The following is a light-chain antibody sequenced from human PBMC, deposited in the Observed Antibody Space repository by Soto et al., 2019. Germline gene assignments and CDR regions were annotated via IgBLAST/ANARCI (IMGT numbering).Light chain of an antibody. CDR1: QSVSRN. Sequence: EIVMTQSPVTLSVSPGERATLSCRASQSVSRNVAWYQQRPGQAPRLVIHATSTRATGIPARFSGSGSGTEFTLTISSLQSEDFAVYYCQQYSQWPLFTFGPGTKVDI. J-gene: IGKJ3*01. CDR3: QQYSQWPLFT. V-gene: IGKV3-15*01. CDR2: ATS.